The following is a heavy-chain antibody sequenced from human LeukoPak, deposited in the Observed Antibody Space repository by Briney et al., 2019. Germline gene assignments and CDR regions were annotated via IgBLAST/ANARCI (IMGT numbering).Heavy chain of an antibody. V-gene: IGHV3-30*18. CDR2: ISYDGTSK. Sequence: PGPSLRLSCVVSGFTFSDYGMHWVRQVPGKGLEWVAVISYDGTSKDYVGSVKGRFTISRDNSKNTLYLQMNSLRVEDTAVYYCAKEGVTMDRGLIQYYFDFWGQGTLVSVST. CDR1: GFTFSDYG. J-gene: IGHJ4*02. D-gene: IGHD3-10*01. CDR3: AKEGVTMDRGLIQYYFDF.